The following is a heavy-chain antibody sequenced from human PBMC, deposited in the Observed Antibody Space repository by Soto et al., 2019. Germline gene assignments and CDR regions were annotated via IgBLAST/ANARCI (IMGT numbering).Heavy chain of an antibody. CDR1: GFTLSRQA. CDR2: ISASGART. Sequence: EVQLLESGGGLVQPGGSLRLSCAASGFTLSRQAMSWVRQAPGKGLEWVSAISASGARTYYADSVMGRFSISRDTSKNTLYLQINTLRVEDTAVYYCAKDQTAGYSADWAVGYYFHFWGQGTLVTVSS. V-gene: IGHV3-23*01. CDR3: AKDQTAGYSADWAVGYYFHF. J-gene: IGHJ4*02. D-gene: IGHD5-12*01.